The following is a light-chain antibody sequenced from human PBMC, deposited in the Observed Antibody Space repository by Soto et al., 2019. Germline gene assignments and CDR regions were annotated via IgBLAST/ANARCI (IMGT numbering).Light chain of an antibody. CDR3: AAWDDSLNGVV. CDR1: SSNIGSNT. Sequence: QSVLTQPPSASGTPGQRVTISCSGSSSNIGSNTVNWYQQLPGTAPKLLIYSNNQRPSGVPDRFSGSKNGTAASLASSGLQSEDAADYYGAAWDDSLNGVVFGGGSKLTVL. CDR2: SNN. V-gene: IGLV1-44*01. J-gene: IGLJ2*01.